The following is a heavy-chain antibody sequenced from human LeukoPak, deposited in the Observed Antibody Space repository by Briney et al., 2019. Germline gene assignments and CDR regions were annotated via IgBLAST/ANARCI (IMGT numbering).Heavy chain of an antibody. CDR3: ARLDSSGLSSRFDY. D-gene: IGHD6-19*01. CDR1: GGSISSSSYY. CDR2: IYYSGST. J-gene: IGHJ4*02. Sequence: SETLSLTCTVSGGSISSSSYYWGWIRQPPGKGLEWIGSIYYSGSTYYNPSLKSRVTIFVDTSKNQFSLKLSSVTAADTAVYYCARLDSSGLSSRFDYWGQGTLVTVSS. V-gene: IGHV4-39*01.